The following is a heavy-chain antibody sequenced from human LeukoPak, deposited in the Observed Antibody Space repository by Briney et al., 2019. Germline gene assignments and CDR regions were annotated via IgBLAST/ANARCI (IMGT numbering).Heavy chain of an antibody. CDR1: GFTFSSYS. CDR3: ARDYYDSSGYSHGASIFDY. V-gene: IGHV3-21*01. D-gene: IGHD3-22*01. Sequence: GGSLRLSFAASGFTFSSYSMNLVPQAPREGLELVSSIYSNSSYIYYADSVKGRFTISRDNAKNSLYLQMNSLRAEDTAVYYCARDYYDSSGYSHGASIFDYWGQGTLVTVSS. J-gene: IGHJ4*02. CDR2: IYSNSSYI.